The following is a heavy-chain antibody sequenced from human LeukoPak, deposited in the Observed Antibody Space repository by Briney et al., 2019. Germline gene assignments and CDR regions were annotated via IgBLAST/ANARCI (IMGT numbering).Heavy chain of an antibody. CDR2: IYYSGST. Sequence: SETPSLTCTVSGGSISSYYWSWIRQPPGKGLEWIGYIYYSGSTNHNPSLKSRVTISVDTSKNQFSLKLSSVTAADTAVYYCARRGPVTTPYYYYYMDVWGKGTTVTVSS. CDR3: ARRGPVTTPYYYYYMDV. J-gene: IGHJ6*03. D-gene: IGHD4-17*01. CDR1: GGSISSYY. V-gene: IGHV4-59*08.